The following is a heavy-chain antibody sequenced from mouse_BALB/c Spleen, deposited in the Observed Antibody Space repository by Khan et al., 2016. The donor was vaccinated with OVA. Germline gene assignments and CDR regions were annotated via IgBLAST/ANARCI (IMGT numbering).Heavy chain of an antibody. CDR3: ARTARIKY. Sequence: EVELVESGPGLVKPSQSLSLTCTVTGYSITSGYGWNWIRQFPGNKLEWMCYISYSGSTNYNPSFKSRISITRDTSKNQFFLQLNSVTTEDTATYYCARTARIKYWGQGTTLTVSS. V-gene: IGHV3-2*02. D-gene: IGHD1-2*01. CDR2: ISYSGST. J-gene: IGHJ2*01. CDR1: GYSITSGYG.